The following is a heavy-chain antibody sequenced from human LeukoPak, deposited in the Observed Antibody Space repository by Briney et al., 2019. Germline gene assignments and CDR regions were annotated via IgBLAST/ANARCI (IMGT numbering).Heavy chain of an antibody. V-gene: IGHV1-8*01. Sequence: GASVKASCKASGYTFSPCDINWVRQSAGQRLEWMGWMNPKSGITAFAHTFQGRVTMTRDNSINRAYMELSSLGSEHPALFCCAGVPGSISHWRQGSLASV. CDR3: AGVPGSISH. CDR1: GYTFSPCD. CDR2: MNPKSGIT. J-gene: IGHJ4*02. D-gene: IGHD1-1*01.